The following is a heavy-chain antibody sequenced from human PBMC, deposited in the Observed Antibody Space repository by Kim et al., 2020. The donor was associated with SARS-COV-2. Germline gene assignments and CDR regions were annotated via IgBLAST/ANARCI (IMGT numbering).Heavy chain of an antibody. V-gene: IGHV3-33*01. CDR3: AVVRAYCGGDCYLDYYGMDV. CDR1: GFTFSSYG. D-gene: IGHD2-21*02. J-gene: IGHJ6*02. Sequence: GGSLRLSCAASGFTFSSYGMHWVRQAPGKGLEWVAVIWYDGSNKYYADSVKGRFTISRDNSKNTLYLQMNSLRAEDTAVYYCAVVRAYCGGDCYLDYYGMDVWGQGTTVTVSS. CDR2: IWYDGSNK.